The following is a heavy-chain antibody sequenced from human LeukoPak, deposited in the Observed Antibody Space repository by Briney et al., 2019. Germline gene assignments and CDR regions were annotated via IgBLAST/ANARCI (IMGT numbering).Heavy chain of an antibody. V-gene: IGHV4-39*07. Sequence: PSETLSLTCTVSGGSISSSSYYWGWIRQPPGKGLEWIGSIYHSGSTYYNPSLKSRVTISVDTSKNQFSLKLSSVTAADTAVYYCARTALKGGMVRGNWFDPWGQGTLVTVSS. J-gene: IGHJ5*02. CDR1: GGSISSSSYY. D-gene: IGHD3-10*01. CDR2: IYHSGST. CDR3: ARTALKGGMVRGNWFDP.